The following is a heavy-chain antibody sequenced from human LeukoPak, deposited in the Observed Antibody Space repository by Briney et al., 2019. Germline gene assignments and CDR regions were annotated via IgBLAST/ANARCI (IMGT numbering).Heavy chain of an antibody. J-gene: IGHJ6*03. CDR3: ARSIPRRYYYYYMDV. CDR1: GFTVSSNY. CDR2: IYSGGST. V-gene: IGHV3-66*01. Sequence: GGSLRLSCAASGFTVSSNYMSWVRQAPGKGLEWVSVIYSGGSTYYADSVKGRFTISRDNSKNTLYLQMNSLRAEDTAVYYCARSIPRRYYYYYMDVWGKGTTVTVSS.